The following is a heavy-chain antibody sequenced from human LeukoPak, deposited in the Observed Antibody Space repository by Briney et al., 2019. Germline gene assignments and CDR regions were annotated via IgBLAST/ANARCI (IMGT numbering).Heavy chain of an antibody. CDR1: GGSISSSSYN. V-gene: IGHV4-39*07. J-gene: IGHJ4*02. Sequence: SETLCLTCTVSGGSISSSSYNWGGTRQPPGKGLEWIGSIYYSGTTYYNPSLKSRVTISVDTSKNQFSLKLSSVTGADTAVYYCAREKGGYNDYWGQGNLVTVSS. D-gene: IGHD5-24*01. CDR2: IYYSGTT. CDR3: AREKGGYNDY.